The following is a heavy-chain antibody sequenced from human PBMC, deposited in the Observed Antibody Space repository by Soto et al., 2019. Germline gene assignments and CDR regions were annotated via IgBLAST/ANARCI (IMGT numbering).Heavy chain of an antibody. J-gene: IGHJ6*02. V-gene: IGHV3-48*02. CDR2: ISSSSSTI. D-gene: IGHD5-12*01. Sequence: GESLKISCAASGFTFSSYSMNWVRQAPGKGLEWVSYISSSSSTIYYADSVKGRFTISRDNAKNSLYLQMNSLRDEDTAVYYCARETVDSGYEPLPIYYYYYGMDVWGQGTTVTVSS. CDR1: GFTFSSYS. CDR3: ARETVDSGYEPLPIYYYYYGMDV.